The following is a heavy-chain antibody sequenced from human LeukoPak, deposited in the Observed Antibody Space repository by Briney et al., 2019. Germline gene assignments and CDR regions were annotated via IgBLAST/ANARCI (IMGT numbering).Heavy chain of an antibody. V-gene: IGHV3-48*04. Sequence: PGGSLRLSCAASGFTFSSYSMNWVRQAPGKGLEWVSYISSSSSTIYYADSVKGRFTVSRDNAKNSLYLQMNSLRAEDTAVYWCAKDPINWGSIYFDCWGQGTLVTASS. CDR1: GFTFSSYS. CDR2: ISSSSSTI. D-gene: IGHD7-27*01. CDR3: AKDPINWGSIYFDC. J-gene: IGHJ4*02.